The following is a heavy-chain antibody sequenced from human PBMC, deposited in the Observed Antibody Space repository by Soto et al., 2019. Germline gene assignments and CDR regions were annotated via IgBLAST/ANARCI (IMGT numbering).Heavy chain of an antibody. CDR2: INWDNNE. CDR1: GFSLSTLGTC. D-gene: IGHD2-21*01. CDR3: ARIPHYSDSYYMDY. J-gene: IGHJ4*02. Sequence: SGPTLVNPTQTLTLTCTFSGFSLSTLGTCVTWIRQPPGKALEWLALINWDNNEYYTTSLKTRLTISRDTSKNQVVLTMTNVDPLDTATYYCARIPHYSDSYYMDYWGQGTLVTVSS. V-gene: IGHV2-70*01.